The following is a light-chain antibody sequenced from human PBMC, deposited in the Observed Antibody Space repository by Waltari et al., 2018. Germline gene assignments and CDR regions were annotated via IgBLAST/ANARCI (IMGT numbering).Light chain of an antibody. CDR2: EDN. J-gene: IGLJ3*02. V-gene: IGLV2-23*01. CDR1: SSDVGSHNF. CDR3: CSYAGGSPRWV. Sequence: QSALTQPASVSGSPGQSITISCTESSSDVGSHNFVSWYQQHPGKAPKVMIYEDNKRPAGLSNRFSGSKSGNTASLTISGLQADDEADYYCCSYAGGSPRWVFGGGTKLTGL.